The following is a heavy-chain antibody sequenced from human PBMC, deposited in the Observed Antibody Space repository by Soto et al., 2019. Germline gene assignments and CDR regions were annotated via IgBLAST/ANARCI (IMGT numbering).Heavy chain of an antibody. CDR2: VFYSGNT. Sequence: KPSETRSFTCNVSGGSMRSYYWTWMRQSPGKGLEWLGNVFYSGNTNLNPSLRDRLSISVDTSKNKFSLMLNSVTAADTAVYYCATVRVRWDLVGGWVDPGGQGALVTVSA. CDR3: ATVRVRWDLVGGWVDP. V-gene: IGHV4-59*01. D-gene: IGHD1-26*01. J-gene: IGHJ5*02. CDR1: GGSMRSYY.